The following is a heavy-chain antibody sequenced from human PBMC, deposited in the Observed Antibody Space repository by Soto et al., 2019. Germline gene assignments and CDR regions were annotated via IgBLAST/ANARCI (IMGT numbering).Heavy chain of an antibody. CDR1: GFTFSSYA. CDR2: ISGSGGST. Sequence: GGSLRLSCAASGFTFSSYAMSWLRQAPGKGLEWVSAISGSGGSTYYADSVKGRFTISRDNSKNTLYLQMNSLRAEDTAVYYCAISTYYDILTGYPFDYWGQGTLVTVSS. V-gene: IGHV3-23*01. CDR3: AISTYYDILTGYPFDY. J-gene: IGHJ4*02. D-gene: IGHD3-9*01.